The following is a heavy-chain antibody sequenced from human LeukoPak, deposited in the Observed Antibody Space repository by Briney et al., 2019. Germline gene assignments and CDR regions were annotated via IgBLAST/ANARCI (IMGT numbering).Heavy chain of an antibody. CDR1: GGTFSSYA. J-gene: IGHJ4*02. V-gene: IGHV1-69*05. D-gene: IGHD2-21*02. Sequence: SVKVSCKASGGTFSSYAISWVRQAPGQGLEWMGGIIPIFGTANYAQKFQGRVTITTDESTSTAYMELSSLRSEDTAVYYCASTFADYCGGDCYPYYFHYWGQGTLVTVSS. CDR2: IIPIFGTA. CDR3: ASTFADYCGGDCYPYYFHY.